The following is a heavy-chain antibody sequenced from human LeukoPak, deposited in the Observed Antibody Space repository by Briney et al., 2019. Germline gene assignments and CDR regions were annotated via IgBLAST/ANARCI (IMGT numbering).Heavy chain of an antibody. CDR2: IYYSGNT. V-gene: IGHV4-30-4*08. CDR3: ARATPDYYEYTNYRYYFDY. J-gene: IGHJ4*02. D-gene: IGHD3-22*01. Sequence: PSETLSLTCTVSGGSISSGGYYWSWIRQHPGKGLEWIGYIYYSGNTYYRPSLRSRATISMDTSKNQISLKLNSVTAADTAVYYCARATPDYYEYTNYRYYFDYWGQGTLVTVSS. CDR1: GGSISSGGYY.